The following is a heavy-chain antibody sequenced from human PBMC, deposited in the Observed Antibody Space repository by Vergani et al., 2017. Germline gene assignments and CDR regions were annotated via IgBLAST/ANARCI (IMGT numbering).Heavy chain of an antibody. V-gene: IGHV3-48*03. Sequence: VQLVESGGGVVQPGRSLRLSCAASGFTFSSYEMNWVRQAPGKGLEWVSYISSSGSTIYYADSVKGRFTISRDNAKNSLYLQMNSLRAEDTAVYYCARVHAYCGGDCYTQNNWFDPWGQGTLVTVSS. J-gene: IGHJ5*02. D-gene: IGHD2-21*02. CDR2: ISSSGSTI. CDR1: GFTFSSYE. CDR3: ARVHAYCGGDCYTQNNWFDP.